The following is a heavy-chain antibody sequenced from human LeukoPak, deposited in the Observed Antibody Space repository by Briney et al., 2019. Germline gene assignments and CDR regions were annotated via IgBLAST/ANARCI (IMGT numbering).Heavy chain of an antibody. D-gene: IGHD3-10*01. J-gene: IGHJ6*03. CDR1: GDSISSYY. V-gene: IGHV4-59*08. Sequence: PSETLSLTCTVSGDSISSYYWSWIRQPPGKGLEWIGYIDYSGSTSYSPSLKSRVTMSVDTSKKQFSLKLTSVTAADTAAYYCAKSGSYYYYYMDVWGKGTTVTVSS. CDR2: IDYSGST. CDR3: AKSGSYYYYYMDV.